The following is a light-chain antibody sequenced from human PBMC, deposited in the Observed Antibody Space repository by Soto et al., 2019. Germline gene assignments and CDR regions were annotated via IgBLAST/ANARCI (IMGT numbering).Light chain of an antibody. CDR3: QQYGSSPIT. CDR1: QSVGRSF. J-gene: IGKJ5*01. Sequence: EIVLTQSPGTLSLSPGERATLSCRACQSVGRSFLAWYQQKPGQAPRLLIFGASTRATGIPDRFSGSGSGTDFTLTITRLEPEDFAVYYCQQYGSSPITFGQGTRLEIK. CDR2: GAS. V-gene: IGKV3-20*01.